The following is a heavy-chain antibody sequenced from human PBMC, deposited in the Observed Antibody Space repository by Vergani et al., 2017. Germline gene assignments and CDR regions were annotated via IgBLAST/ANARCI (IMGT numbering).Heavy chain of an antibody. J-gene: IGHJ5*02. D-gene: IGHD3-10*01. V-gene: IGHV4-59*01. Sequence: QVQLQESGPGLVKPSETLSLTCTVSGGSISSYYWSWIRQPPGKGLEWIGYIYYSGSTNYNPSLKSRVTISVDTSKNQFSLKLSSVTAADTAVYYCARDIPCYGSGSCWFDPWGQGTLVTVSS. CDR3: ARDIPCYGSGSCWFDP. CDR1: GGSISSYY. CDR2: IYYSGST.